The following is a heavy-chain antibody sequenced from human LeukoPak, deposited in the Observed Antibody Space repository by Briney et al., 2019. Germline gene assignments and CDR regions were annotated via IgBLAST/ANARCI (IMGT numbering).Heavy chain of an antibody. CDR3: ARAVYYGDYFDAFDI. V-gene: IGHV1-3*01. J-gene: IGHJ3*02. Sequence: ASVKVSCKASGYTFTRYAMHWVRQAPGQRLEWMGWINAGNGNTKYSQKFQGRVTITRDTSASTAYMELSSLRSEDTAVYYCARAVYYGDYFDAFDIWGQGTMVTVSS. CDR2: INAGNGNT. CDR1: GYTFTRYA. D-gene: IGHD4-17*01.